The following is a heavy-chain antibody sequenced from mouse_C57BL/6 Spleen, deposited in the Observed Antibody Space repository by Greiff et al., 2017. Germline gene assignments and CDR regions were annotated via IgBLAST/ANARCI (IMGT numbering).Heavy chain of an antibody. V-gene: IGHV1-69*01. CDR3: ARSLTGGFAY. CDR1: GYTFTSYW. CDR2: INPSDSFT. Sequence: QVQLQQPGAELVMPGASVKLSCKASGYTFTSYWMNWVKQRHGQGLEWIGEINPSDSFTNYNQKFKGKSTLTVDKSSSTAYRQLSSLTSEDSAVYYCARSLTGGFAYWGQGTLVTVSA. J-gene: IGHJ3*01. D-gene: IGHD4-1*01.